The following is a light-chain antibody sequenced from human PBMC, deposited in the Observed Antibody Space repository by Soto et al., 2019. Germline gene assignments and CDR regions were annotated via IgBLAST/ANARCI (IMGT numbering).Light chain of an antibody. CDR1: QSISTK. Sequence: EIVMTQSPATPSISPGDRAILSCRASQSISTKVAWYQQKPGQAPRLLIYGASTRATGVPARFSGSGSGTEFTLSISSLQSEHFAVYYCQQYNSWPLTFGGGTKVDIK. CDR2: GAS. J-gene: IGKJ4*01. CDR3: QQYNSWPLT. V-gene: IGKV3-15*01.